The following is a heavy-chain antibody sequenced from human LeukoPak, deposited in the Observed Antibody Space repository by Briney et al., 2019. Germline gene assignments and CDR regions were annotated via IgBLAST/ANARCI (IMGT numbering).Heavy chain of an antibody. Sequence: SETLPLICTVSGVSISRYYWIWIRQPPGKGLEWIGYIYDSGSTNYNPSLKSRVTISVDTSKNQFSLKLSSVTAADTAVYYCARGGSGYDSFYYYGMDVWGQGKTVTVSS. CDR3: ARGGSGYDSFYYYGMDV. CDR2: IYDSGST. CDR1: GVSISRYY. D-gene: IGHD5-12*01. J-gene: IGHJ6*02. V-gene: IGHV4-59*01.